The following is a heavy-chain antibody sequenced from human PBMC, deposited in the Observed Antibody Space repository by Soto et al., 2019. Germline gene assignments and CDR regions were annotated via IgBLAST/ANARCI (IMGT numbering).Heavy chain of an antibody. J-gene: IGHJ5*02. V-gene: IGHV3-7*03. CDR2: IKQDGSEK. Sequence: GGSLRLSCAASGFTFSSYWMSWVRQAPGKGLEWVANIKQDGSEKYYVDSVKGRFTISRDNSKNSLYLQMNSLRAEDTAVYYCARCSLRYGSGGSCVDHTAWGQGTLVTVSS. CDR3: ARCSLRYGSGGSCVDHTA. CDR1: GFTFSSYW. D-gene: IGHD2-15*01.